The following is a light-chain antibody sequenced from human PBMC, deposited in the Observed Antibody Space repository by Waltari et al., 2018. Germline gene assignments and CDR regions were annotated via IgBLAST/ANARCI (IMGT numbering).Light chain of an antibody. CDR2: DVT. CDR1: SSDIGRYNY. V-gene: IGLV2-14*01. Sequence: QSVLTQPASVSGSPGQSVTISCTGTSSDIGRYNYVSWYQQLPATAPQLLIYDVTIRPSGVSNRFSGSKSDNTAYLTISGLQAEDEASYYCCSYADSGTLVFGGGTKLTVL. J-gene: IGLJ3*02. CDR3: CSYADSGTLV.